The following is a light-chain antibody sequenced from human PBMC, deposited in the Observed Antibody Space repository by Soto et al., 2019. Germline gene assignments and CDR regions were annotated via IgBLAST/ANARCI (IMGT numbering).Light chain of an antibody. CDR3: QQYNNWPPIT. V-gene: IGKV3-15*01. CDR2: GAS. Sequence: ELVMTQSPATLSVSPGARATLSCRASQSVSSKLAWYQQKPGQAPRLLLYGASTRATGIPARFSGSVSGTEFTLTISRLQSEDFAVYYCQQYNNWPPITFGQGTRLEIK. J-gene: IGKJ5*01. CDR1: QSVSSK.